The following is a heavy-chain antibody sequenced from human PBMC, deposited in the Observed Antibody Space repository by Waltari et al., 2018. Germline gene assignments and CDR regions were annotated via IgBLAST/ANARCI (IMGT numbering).Heavy chain of an antibody. Sequence: QITLKESGPTLAKPTQTLTLTCTFSGFSLSTSGVGVGRFRQPQGKGLEWLELIYWKYEKRYIPSLKSRLTSTKDTSKNQVVLTMTDMDPVDTATYYCAHNHDYILGSYRYGRGFDYWGQGTLVTVSS. CDR2: IYWKYEK. CDR3: AHNHDYILGSYRYGRGFDY. J-gene: IGHJ4*02. V-gene: IGHV2-5*01. CDR1: GFSLSTSGVG. D-gene: IGHD3-16*02.